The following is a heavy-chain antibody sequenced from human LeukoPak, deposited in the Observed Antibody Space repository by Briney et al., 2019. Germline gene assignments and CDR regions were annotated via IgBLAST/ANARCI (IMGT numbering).Heavy chain of an antibody. CDR3: AKLYHYYDSSGYSGRYDAFDI. V-gene: IGHV1-69*04. D-gene: IGHD3-22*01. J-gene: IGHJ3*02. CDR2: IIPILGIA. CDR1: GGTFSSYA. Sequence: ASVKVSCKASGGTFSSYAISWVRQAPGQGLEWMGRIIPILGIANYAQKFQGRVTITADISTSTAYMELSSLRSEDTAVYYCAKLYHYYDSSGYSGRYDAFDIWGQGTMVTVSS.